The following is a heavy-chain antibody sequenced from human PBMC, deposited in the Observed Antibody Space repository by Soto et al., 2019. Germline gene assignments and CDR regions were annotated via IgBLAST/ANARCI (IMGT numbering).Heavy chain of an antibody. Sequence: SVKVSCKASGGTFSSYAISWVRQAPGQGLEWMGGIIPIFGTANYAQKFQGRVTFTADESTSTAYMELSSLRSEDTAVYYCAREGEVRGVTSDYWGQGTLVTVSS. CDR3: AREGEVRGVTSDY. J-gene: IGHJ4*02. V-gene: IGHV1-69*13. CDR1: GGTFSSYA. CDR2: IIPIFGTA. D-gene: IGHD3-10*01.